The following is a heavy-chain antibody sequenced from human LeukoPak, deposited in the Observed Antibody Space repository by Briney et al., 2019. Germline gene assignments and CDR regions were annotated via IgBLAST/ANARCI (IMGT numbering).Heavy chain of an antibody. D-gene: IGHD3-22*01. CDR3: AKAPVPAYYYDSSGYYYFDY. J-gene: IGHJ4*02. Sequence: ETLSLTCTVSGGSISSSSYYWGWIRQPPGKGLEWVSAISGSGGSTYYADSVKGRFTISRDNSKNTLYLQVNSLRAEDTAVYYCAKAPVPAYYYDSSGYYYFDYWGQGTLVTVSS. V-gene: IGHV3-23*01. CDR1: GGSISSSSYY. CDR2: ISGSGGST.